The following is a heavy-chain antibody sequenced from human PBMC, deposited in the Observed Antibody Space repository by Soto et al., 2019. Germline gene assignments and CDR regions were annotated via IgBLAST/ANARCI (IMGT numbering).Heavy chain of an antibody. J-gene: IGHJ6*02. CDR2: ISYDGSNK. V-gene: IGHV3-30-3*01. CDR3: ARTMVRGVTIYYGMDV. D-gene: IGHD3-10*01. CDR1: GFTFSSYA. Sequence: GGSLRLSCAASGFTFSSYAMHWVRQAPGKGLEWVAVISYDGSNKYYADSVKGRFTISRDNSKNTLYLQMNSLRAEDTAVYYCARTMVRGVTIYYGMDVWGQGTTVTVSS.